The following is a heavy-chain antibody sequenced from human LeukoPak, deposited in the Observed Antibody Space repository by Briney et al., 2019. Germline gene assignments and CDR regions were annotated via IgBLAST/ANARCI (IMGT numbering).Heavy chain of an antibody. J-gene: IGHJ2*01. V-gene: IGHV3-30*18. CDR2: ISYDGSNK. Sequence: GGSLRLSCAASGFTFSSYGMHWVRQAPGKGLEWVAVISYDGSNKYYADSVKGRFTISRDNSKNTLYLQMNSLRAEDTAVYYCAKSVPSQSGWYFDLWGRGTLVTVSS. CDR1: GFTFSSYG. CDR3: AKSVPSQSGWYFDL.